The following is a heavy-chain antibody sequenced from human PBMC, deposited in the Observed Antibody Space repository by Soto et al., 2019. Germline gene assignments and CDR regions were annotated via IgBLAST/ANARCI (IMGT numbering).Heavy chain of an antibody. V-gene: IGHV3-23*01. CDR3: AKGRGGSGSLPPRVDF. D-gene: IGHD3-10*01. J-gene: IGHJ4*02. CDR2: ISGGGDTT. Sequence: EVRLLESGGGLVQPGGSLRLSCAASGFTFNNYAMTWVRQAPGKGLEWVSDISGGGDTTSYADSVKGRFTVSRDGSKNTLYLQMSSLRAEDTALYYCAKGRGGSGSLPPRVDFWGQGTLVTVSS. CDR1: GFTFNNYA.